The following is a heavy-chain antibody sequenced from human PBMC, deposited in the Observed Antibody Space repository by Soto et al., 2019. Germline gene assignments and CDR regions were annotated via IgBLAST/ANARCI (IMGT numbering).Heavy chain of an antibody. Sequence: ASVKVSCKASGYTFNRHDISWGRQATGQGFEWMGWVNPSSGDAGYEQKFQGRVTMTTNTSISTAYMELSSLKSEDTAVYYCARIVGGSGTRLDYWGQGTLVTVSS. V-gene: IGHV1-8*01. CDR2: VNPSSGDA. J-gene: IGHJ4*02. CDR3: ARIVGGSGTRLDY. D-gene: IGHD1-1*01. CDR1: GYTFNRHD.